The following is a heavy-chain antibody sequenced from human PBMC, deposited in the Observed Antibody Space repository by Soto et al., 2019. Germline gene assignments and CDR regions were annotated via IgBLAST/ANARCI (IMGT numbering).Heavy chain of an antibody. Sequence: SETLSLTCTVSGGSISSGGYYWSWIRQHPGKGLEWIGYIYYSGSTYYNPSLKSRVTLSVDTPNNPFSLKLSSVTAADTAVYYCAARYYYDSSGYYRPGDYWGQGTLVTVSS. CDR2: IYYSGST. CDR3: AARYYYDSSGYYRPGDY. CDR1: GGSISSGGYY. J-gene: IGHJ4*02. V-gene: IGHV4-31*03. D-gene: IGHD3-22*01.